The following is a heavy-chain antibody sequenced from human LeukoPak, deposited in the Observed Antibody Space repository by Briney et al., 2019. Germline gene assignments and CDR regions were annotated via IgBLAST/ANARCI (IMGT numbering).Heavy chain of an antibody. V-gene: IGHV3-11*04. Sequence: GGSLRLSCAASGFTFSDYYMSWIRQAPGKGLEGVSFISTGGSTEYYADSVKGRFTISRDNAKKSLFLQMNSLRAEDTAVYYCARATGYNYDYWGQGTLVTVSS. J-gene: IGHJ4*02. D-gene: IGHD5-18*01. CDR2: ISTGGSTE. CDR3: ARATGYNYDY. CDR1: GFTFSDYY.